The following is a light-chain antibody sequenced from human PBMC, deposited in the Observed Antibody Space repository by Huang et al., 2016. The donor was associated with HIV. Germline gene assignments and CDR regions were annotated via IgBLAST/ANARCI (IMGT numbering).Light chain of an antibody. CDR2: WAS. V-gene: IGKV4-1*01. CDR1: QTVFFTSNNKNY. CDR3: QQYLSSPET. J-gene: IGKJ1*01. Sequence: DIVMTQSPDPLAVSLGERATINCTSSQTVFFTSNNKNYLAWYQQKPGQPPKLLVYWASTWKTGIPDRFSGSGSGTDFTVTITNLQAEDVAIYYCQQYLSSPETFGQGTRVEIK.